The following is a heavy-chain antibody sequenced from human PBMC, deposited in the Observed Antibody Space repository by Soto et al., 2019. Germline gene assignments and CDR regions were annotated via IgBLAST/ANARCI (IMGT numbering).Heavy chain of an antibody. V-gene: IGHV4-59*01. Sequence: SETLSLTCSVSGDSIKYYYWNWIRQPPGKGLEWIGYIYYSGATNYNPSLKSRVTISKNQFSLKLSSVTAADTAVYYCVRGETKAHFDYWGQGVLVTVYS. CDR1: GDSIKYYY. CDR3: VRGETKAHFDY. CDR2: IYYSGAT. D-gene: IGHD3-16*01. J-gene: IGHJ4*02.